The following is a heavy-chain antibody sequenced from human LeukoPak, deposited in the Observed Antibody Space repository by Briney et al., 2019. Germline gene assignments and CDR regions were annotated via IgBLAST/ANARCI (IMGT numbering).Heavy chain of an antibody. D-gene: IGHD2-21*01. CDR1: GFTVRSNY. V-gene: IGHV3-66*01. J-gene: IGHJ4*02. CDR3: AIDGVITGLDY. Sequence: PGGSLRLSCAASGFTVRSNYMSWGRQAPGQGLEWVLVIYSGGRIYYANSVKCRFTISRANSKNTLYLHMNRLTAKATGVYYCAIDGVITGLDYWGQGTLGTVSS. CDR2: IYSGGRI.